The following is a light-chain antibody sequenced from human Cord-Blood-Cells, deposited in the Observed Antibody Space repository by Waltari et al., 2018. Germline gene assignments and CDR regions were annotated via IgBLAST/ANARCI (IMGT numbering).Light chain of an antibody. CDR3: CSYAGSSTLV. V-gene: IGLV2-23*01. J-gene: IGLJ3*02. Sequence: QSALTQPASVSGSPGQSTTISCTGTSSHVGSYNLVSWYQQHPGKAPKLMIYEGSKRPSGVSNRFSGSKSGNTASLTISGLQAEDEADYYCCSYAGSSTLVFGGGTKLTVL. CDR2: EGS. CDR1: SSHVGSYNL.